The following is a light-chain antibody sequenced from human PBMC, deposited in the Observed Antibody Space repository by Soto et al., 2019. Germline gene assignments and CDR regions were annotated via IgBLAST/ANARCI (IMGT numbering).Light chain of an antibody. V-gene: IGKV3-15*01. CDR1: QSVSIN. J-gene: IGKJ2*01. CDR3: QHYFNWPYT. CDR2: GAS. Sequence: EVVMTQSPATLSVSPGERATLSCRASQSVSINLAWYQQKPGQAPRLLIYGASTRATGIPARFSGSGSGTEFTLTISNLQSEDFALYYCQHYFNWPYTFGQGTKVDIK.